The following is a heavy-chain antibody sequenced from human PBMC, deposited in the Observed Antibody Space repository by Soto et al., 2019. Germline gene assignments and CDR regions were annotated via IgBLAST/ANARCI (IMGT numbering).Heavy chain of an antibody. CDR2: MNPNSGNT. J-gene: IGHJ3*02. Sequence: QVQLVQSGAEVKKPEASVKVSCKASGYTFTSYDINWVRQATGQGLEWMGWMNPNSGNTGYAQKFQGRVTMTRNTSISTAYMELSSLRSEDTAVYYCAGNIVATTVIAFDIWGQGTMVTVSS. CDR3: AGNIVATTVIAFDI. CDR1: GYTFTSYD. V-gene: IGHV1-8*01. D-gene: IGHD5-12*01.